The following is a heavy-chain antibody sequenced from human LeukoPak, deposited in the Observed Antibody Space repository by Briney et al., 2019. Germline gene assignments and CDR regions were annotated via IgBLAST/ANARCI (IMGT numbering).Heavy chain of an antibody. CDR3: ARVGSDSSSWYAGNFDY. V-gene: IGHV1-69*06. J-gene: IGHJ4*02. Sequence: ASVKVSCKASGYTLTTYGISWVRQAPGQGLEWMGGIIPIFGTANYAQKFQGRVTITADKSTSTAYMELSSLRSEDTAVYYCARVGSDSSSWYAGNFDYWGQGTLVTVSS. CDR1: GYTLTTYG. D-gene: IGHD6-13*01. CDR2: IIPIFGTA.